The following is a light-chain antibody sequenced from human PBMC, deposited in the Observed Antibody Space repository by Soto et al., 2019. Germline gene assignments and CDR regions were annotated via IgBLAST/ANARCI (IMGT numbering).Light chain of an antibody. Sequence: EKGLTQSPSTLSLSPGDRATLPCRASQSVSNNYLAWYQQKPGQAPRLLRYGASTRATGIPPRFSGSGSGTDFTLTIRSLEPADFAVYYCRQRSDWPLFTFGGGTKVDIK. CDR2: GAS. CDR3: RQRSDWPLFT. J-gene: IGKJ4*01. CDR1: QSVSNNY. V-gene: IGKV3D-20*02.